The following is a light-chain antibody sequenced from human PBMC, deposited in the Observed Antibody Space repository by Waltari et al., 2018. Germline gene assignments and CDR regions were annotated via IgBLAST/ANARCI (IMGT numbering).Light chain of an antibody. CDR3: QQSYSTWT. V-gene: IGKV1-39*01. Sequence: DIQMTQSPSSLSASVGERVTITCRASQSISTFLNWYRQKPGKAPELLIYSASILQSGVPSRFSGSGSGTDYTLTISSLQAEDFATYYCQQSYSTWTFGQGTKVEIK. CDR1: QSISTF. J-gene: IGKJ1*01. CDR2: SAS.